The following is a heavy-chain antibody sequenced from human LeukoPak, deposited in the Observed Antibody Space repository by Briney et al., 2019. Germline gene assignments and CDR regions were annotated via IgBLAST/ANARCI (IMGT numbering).Heavy chain of an antibody. V-gene: IGHV5-51*01. J-gene: IGHJ4*02. CDR2: IYPGDSDT. Sequence: GESLKISCKGSGYSFTSYWIGWVRQMPGKALEWMGMIYPGDSDTRYSPSFQGQVSISADKSISTAYLQWSSLKASDTAMYYCASLKYYYDSSGYEDYWGQGTLVTVSS. CDR1: GYSFTSYW. D-gene: IGHD3-22*01. CDR3: ASLKYYYDSSGYEDY.